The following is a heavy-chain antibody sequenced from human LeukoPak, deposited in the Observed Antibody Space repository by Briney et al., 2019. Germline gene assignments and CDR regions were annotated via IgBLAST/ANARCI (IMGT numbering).Heavy chain of an antibody. D-gene: IGHD6-13*01. CDR2: IIPIFGTA. V-gene: IGHV1-69*06. CDR3: ARKAAAANTFDY. Sequence: ASVRVSCKASGGTFSSYAISWVRQAPGQGLEWMGGIIPIFGTANYPQKFQGRVTITADKSTSTAYMELSSLRSEDTAVYYCARKAAAANTFDYWGQGTLVTVSS. J-gene: IGHJ4*02. CDR1: GGTFSSYA.